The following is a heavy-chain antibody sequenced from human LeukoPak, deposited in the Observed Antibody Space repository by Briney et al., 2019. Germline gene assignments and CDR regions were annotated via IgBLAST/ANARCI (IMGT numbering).Heavy chain of an antibody. D-gene: IGHD2-2*01. J-gene: IGHJ4*02. CDR1: GFTFSNAW. V-gene: IGHV3-15*01. CDR3: TTRGYQLLGYIDY. Sequence: GGSLRLSCAASGFTFSNAWMSWVRQAPGKGPKWVGRIKSKTDGGTTDYAAPVKGRFTISRDDSKNTLYLQMNSLKTEDTAVYYCTTRGYQLLGYIDYWGQGTLVTVSS. CDR2: IKSKTDGGTT.